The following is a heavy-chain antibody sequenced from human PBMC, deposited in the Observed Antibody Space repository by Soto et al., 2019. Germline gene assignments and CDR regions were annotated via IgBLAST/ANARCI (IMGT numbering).Heavy chain of an antibody. D-gene: IGHD6-13*01. CDR2: IWYDGSNK. CDR1: GFTFSSYG. CDR3: ARDSSSWYSYYYYGMDL. V-gene: IGHV3-33*01. J-gene: IGHJ6*02. Sequence: QVQLVESGGGVVQPGRSLRLSCAASGFTFSSYGMHWVRQAPGKGLEWVAVIWYDGSNKYYADSVKGRFTISRDNSKNTLYLQMNSLRAEDTAVYYCARDSSSWYSYYYYGMDLWGQGTTVTVSS.